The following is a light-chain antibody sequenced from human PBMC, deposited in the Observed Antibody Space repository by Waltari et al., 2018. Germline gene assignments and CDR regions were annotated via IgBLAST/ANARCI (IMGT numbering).Light chain of an antibody. CDR2: EGS. V-gene: IGLV2-23*01. Sequence: QSALTQPASVSGSPGQSITISCTGTISDVGSYNLVPWYQQHPGKAPKLMIYEGSKRPSGVSNRFSGSKSGNTASLTISGLQAEDEADYYCCSYAGGSTYVFGTGTKVTVL. CDR3: CSYAGGSTYV. J-gene: IGLJ1*01. CDR1: ISDVGSYNL.